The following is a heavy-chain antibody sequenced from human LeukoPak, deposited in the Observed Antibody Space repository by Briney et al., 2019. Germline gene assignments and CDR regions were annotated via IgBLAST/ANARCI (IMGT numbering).Heavy chain of an antibody. CDR2: IYTSGST. CDR1: GGSISSGSYY. V-gene: IGHV4-61*02. J-gene: IGHJ6*03. Sequence: SETLSLTCTVSGGSISSGSYYWSWIRQPAGKGLEWIGRIYTSGSTNYNPSLKSRVTISVDTSKTQFSLKLSSVTAADTAVYYCARTPRSYYYYMDVWGKGTTVTVSS. CDR3: ARTPRSYYYYMDV.